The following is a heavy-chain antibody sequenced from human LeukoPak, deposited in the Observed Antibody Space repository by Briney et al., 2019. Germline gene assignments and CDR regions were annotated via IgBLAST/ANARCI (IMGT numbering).Heavy chain of an antibody. Sequence: ASVKVSCKASGYTFTSYYMHWVRQAPGQGLEWMGIINPSGGSTSYAQRFQGRVTMTRDMSTSTVYMEPSSLRSEDTAVYYCAGDPVPAPIGAYYFDYWGQGTLVTVPS. CDR3: AGDPVPAPIGAYYFDY. V-gene: IGHV1-46*01. CDR1: GYTFTSYY. D-gene: IGHD2-2*02. CDR2: INPSGGST. J-gene: IGHJ4*02.